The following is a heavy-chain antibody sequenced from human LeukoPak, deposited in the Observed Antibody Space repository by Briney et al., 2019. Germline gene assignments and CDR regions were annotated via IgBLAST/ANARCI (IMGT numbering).Heavy chain of an antibody. CDR3: AKETFYGSGSYYQSLTYYYYMDV. CDR1: GFTFSTYG. CDR2: VSSTGGTT. J-gene: IGHJ6*03. D-gene: IGHD3-10*01. V-gene: IGHV3-23*01. Sequence: GGSLRLSCAASGFTFSTYGMSWVRQAPGKGLEWVSAVSSTGGTTYYADSGKGRFTISRDNSKNTLFLQMNSLRSEDTAVYYCAKETFYGSGSYYQSLTYYYYMDVWGKGTTVTISS.